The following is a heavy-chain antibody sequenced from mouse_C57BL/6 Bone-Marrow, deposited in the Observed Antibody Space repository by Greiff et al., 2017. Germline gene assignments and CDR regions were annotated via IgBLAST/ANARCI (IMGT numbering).Heavy chain of an antibody. CDR3: AWAVLLYYYAMDY. J-gene: IGHJ4*01. V-gene: IGHV1-81*01. D-gene: IGHD1-1*01. Sequence: VKLQESGAELARPGASVKLSCKASGYTFTSYGISWVKQRTGQGLEWIGEIYPRSGNTYYNEKFKGKATLTADKSSSTAYMELRSLTSEDSAVYFCAWAVLLYYYAMDYWGQGTSVTASS. CDR2: IYPRSGNT. CDR1: GYTFTSYG.